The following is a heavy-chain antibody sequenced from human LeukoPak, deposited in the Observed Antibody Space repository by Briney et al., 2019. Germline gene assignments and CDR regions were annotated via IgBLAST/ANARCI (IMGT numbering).Heavy chain of an antibody. J-gene: IGHJ4*02. CDR1: GFTFSDYY. D-gene: IGHD4-11*01. Sequence: GGSLRLSCAGSGFTFSDYYMRWLRQAPGKGLAGVSYISSSGSTIYYADSVKGRFTISRDNAKNSLYLQMNSLRAEDTAVYYCARRGSRSSVVTTWEFDYWGQGTLVTVSS. CDR3: ARRGSRSSVVTTWEFDY. CDR2: ISSSGSTI. V-gene: IGHV3-11*01.